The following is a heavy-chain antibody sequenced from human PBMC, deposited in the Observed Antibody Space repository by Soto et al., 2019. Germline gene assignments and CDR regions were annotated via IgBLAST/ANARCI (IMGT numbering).Heavy chain of an antibody. CDR2: IYYSGST. Sequence: SETLSLTCTVSGGSTSSYYWSWIRQPPGKGLEWIGYIYYSGSTNYNPSLKSRVTISVDTSKNQFSLKLSSVTAADTAVYYCARGDSSGYYVYYYGMDVWGQGTTVTVSS. CDR1: GGSTSSYY. V-gene: IGHV4-59*01. D-gene: IGHD3-22*01. J-gene: IGHJ6*02. CDR3: ARGDSSGYYVYYYGMDV.